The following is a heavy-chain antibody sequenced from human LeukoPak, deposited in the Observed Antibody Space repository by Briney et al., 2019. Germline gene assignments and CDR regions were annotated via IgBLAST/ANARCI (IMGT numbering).Heavy chain of an antibody. Sequence: GGSLRLSCAASGFTFSASWMNWVRQAPVTGLKWVASIDQDGRQRFYVDSVKGRFTISRDNAKNSLYLHLSSLRAEDTAVYYCARDRLTWGQGTLVTVSS. CDR3: ARDRLT. CDR1: GFTFSASW. J-gene: IGHJ4*02. V-gene: IGHV3-7*01. CDR2: IDQDGRQR. D-gene: IGHD4/OR15-4a*01.